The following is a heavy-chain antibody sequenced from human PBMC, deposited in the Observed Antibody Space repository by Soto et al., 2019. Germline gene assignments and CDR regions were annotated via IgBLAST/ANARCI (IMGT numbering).Heavy chain of an antibody. CDR3: ARVFSSGSGWMYYFDF. J-gene: IGHJ4*02. V-gene: IGHV4-4*02. D-gene: IGHD6-25*01. CDR1: IGSISTGNW. Sequence: QVELQESGPRLVNSSGTLSLTGEVSIGSISTGNWWSWVRQPPGKGLGWIGEIYYIGAPNYNPSLKSRVTMTIDKSKDQFSLILTSATAADTAVYYCARVFSSGSGWMYYFDFWGQGILVSVSS. CDR2: IYYIGAP.